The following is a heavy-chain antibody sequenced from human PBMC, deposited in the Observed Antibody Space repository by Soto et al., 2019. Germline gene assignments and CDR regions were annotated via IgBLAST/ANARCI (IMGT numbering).Heavy chain of an antibody. J-gene: IGHJ3*02. V-gene: IGHV4-30-4*01. CDR3: ASSNMVRGQLSAFDI. D-gene: IGHD3-10*01. CDR1: GGSISSGDYY. Sequence: QVQLQESGPGLVKPSQTLSLTCTVSGGSISSGDYYWSWIRQPPGKGLEWIGYISYSGSTYYDPSLKSRVTSXXDXSXTQVSLRLNAGTAADTAVYYCASSNMVRGQLSAFDIWGQGTMVTVSS. CDR2: ISYSGST.